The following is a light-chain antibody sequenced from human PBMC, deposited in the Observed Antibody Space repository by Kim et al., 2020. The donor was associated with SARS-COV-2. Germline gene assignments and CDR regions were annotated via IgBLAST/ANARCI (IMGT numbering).Light chain of an antibody. CDR1: GLRSYF. CDR2: GRN. J-gene: IGLJ3*02. CDR3: NSLDSSGRNGV. Sequence: AGGKTGKITSQGGGLRSYFSSSYQQKPGQPPILVMLGRNIRPSDSPDRFSGSRLGNTASLSITGDQAEDEADYYRNSLDSSGRNGVFGGGTQLTVL. V-gene: IGLV3-19*01.